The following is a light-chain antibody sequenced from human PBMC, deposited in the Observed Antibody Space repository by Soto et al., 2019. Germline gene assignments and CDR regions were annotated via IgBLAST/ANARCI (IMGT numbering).Light chain of an antibody. Sequence: QSVLTQSSSASASLGSSVRLTCTLSSGHSDYFIAWHQQQPGKAPRYLMYLESSGRYNKGRGVPDRFSGSSSEADRYLTISDLQFEDEADYYCETWHSNTQVFGGGTKLTVL. J-gene: IGLJ2*01. CDR1: SGHSDYF. CDR3: ETWHSNTQV. CDR2: LESSGRY. V-gene: IGLV4-60*02.